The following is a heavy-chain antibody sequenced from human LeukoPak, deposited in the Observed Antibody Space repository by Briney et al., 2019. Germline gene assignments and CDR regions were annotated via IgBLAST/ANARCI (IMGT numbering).Heavy chain of an antibody. Sequence: GGSLRLSCAASGFTFSSYEMMWVRQAPGKGLEWISYISSSGSTIYSADSVKGRFTISRDNPKNSLYLQMNSLRAEDTAVYYYARGHYYDSSGYDYWGQGTLVTVSS. V-gene: IGHV3-48*03. CDR2: ISSSGSTI. J-gene: IGHJ4*02. D-gene: IGHD3-22*01. CDR1: GFTFSSYE. CDR3: ARGHYYDSSGYDY.